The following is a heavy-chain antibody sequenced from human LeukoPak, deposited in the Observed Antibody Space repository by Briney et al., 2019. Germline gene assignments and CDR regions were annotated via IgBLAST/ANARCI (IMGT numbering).Heavy chain of an antibody. CDR2: ISYDGSNK. Sequence: GRSLRVSCAASGFTFSSYAMHWVRQAPGKGLEWVAVISYDGSNKYYADSVKGRFTISRDNSKNTLYLQMHSLRAEDTAVYYCARVELGIAAAVGEGDYWGQGTLVTVSS. CDR3: ARVELGIAAAVGEGDY. J-gene: IGHJ4*02. D-gene: IGHD6-13*01. V-gene: IGHV3-30-3*01. CDR1: GFTFSSYA.